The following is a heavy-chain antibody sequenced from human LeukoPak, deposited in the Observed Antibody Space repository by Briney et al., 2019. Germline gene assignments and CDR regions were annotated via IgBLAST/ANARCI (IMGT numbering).Heavy chain of an antibody. J-gene: IGHJ3*02. Sequence: GGSLRLSCAASGFTFSSYSMTWVRQAPGKGLEWVSSISSSSSYIYYADSVKGRFTISRDNAKNSLYLQMNSLRAEDTAVYYCARDDWGKDAFDIWGQGTMVTVSS. CDR2: ISSSSSYI. V-gene: IGHV3-21*01. CDR3: ARDDWGKDAFDI. D-gene: IGHD7-27*01. CDR1: GFTFSSYS.